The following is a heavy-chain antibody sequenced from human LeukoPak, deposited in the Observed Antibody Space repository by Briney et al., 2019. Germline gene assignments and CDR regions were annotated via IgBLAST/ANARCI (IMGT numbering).Heavy chain of an antibody. J-gene: IGHJ4*02. V-gene: IGHV4-59*01. CDR2: ISYTVTT. D-gene: IGHD1-1*01. Sequence: SETLSLTCTVSGGSISTYYWSWIRQPPGKGLEWIGYISYTVTTNYNPSLKSRVTISVDTSKNQFSLKSSSVTAADTAVYYCARVGDWNDLVYWGRGTLVTVSS. CDR3: ARVGDWNDLVY. CDR1: GGSISTYY.